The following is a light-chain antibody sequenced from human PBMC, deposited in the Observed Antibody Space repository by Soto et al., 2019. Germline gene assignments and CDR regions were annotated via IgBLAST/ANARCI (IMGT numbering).Light chain of an antibody. CDR2: DAS. CDR3: QQRSNWPPTWT. J-gene: IGKJ1*01. Sequence: EIVLPQSPATLSLSPGARAPLSCRARQSVSSYLAWYQQKPGQAPRLLIYDASNRATGIPARFSGSGSGTDFTLTISSLEPEDFAVYYCQQRSNWPPTWTFGQGTKVDIK. CDR1: QSVSSY. V-gene: IGKV3-11*01.